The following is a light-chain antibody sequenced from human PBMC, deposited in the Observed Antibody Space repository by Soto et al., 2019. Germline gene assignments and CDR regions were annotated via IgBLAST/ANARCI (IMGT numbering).Light chain of an antibody. CDR3: QQRSDWPLT. CDR2: DAF. J-gene: IGKJ4*01. V-gene: IGKV3-11*01. Sequence: EIVLTQSPGTLSLSPGERATLSCRASQSVGSYLAWYQQKPGQAPRLLIYDAFNRATGIPARFSGSGSGTDFTLTISRLEPEDFAVYYCQQRSDWPLTFGGGTKVDIK. CDR1: QSVGSY.